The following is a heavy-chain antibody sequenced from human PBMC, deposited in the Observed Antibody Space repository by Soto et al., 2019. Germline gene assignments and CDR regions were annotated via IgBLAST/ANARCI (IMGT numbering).Heavy chain of an antibody. CDR3: AKAREDGAAFDI. D-gene: IGHD3-10*01. Sequence: GGSLRLSCAASGFTFSDYYMSWIRQAPGKGLEWVSYISSSSSYTNYADSVKGRFTISRDNAKNSLYLQMNSLRAEDTAVYYCAKAREDGAAFDIWGQGTTVTLSS. CDR1: GFTFSDYY. CDR2: ISSSSSYT. V-gene: IGHV3-11*06. J-gene: IGHJ3*02.